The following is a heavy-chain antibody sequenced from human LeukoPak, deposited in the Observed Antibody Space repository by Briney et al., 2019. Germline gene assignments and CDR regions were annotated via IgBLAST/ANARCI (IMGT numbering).Heavy chain of an antibody. V-gene: IGHV1-2*02. J-gene: IGHJ3*02. D-gene: IGHD2-2*01. CDR1: GYTFSGYY. Sequence: ASVKVSCKASGYTFSGYYMHWVRQAPGQGLEWMGWINPNSGDTDYGQKFQGRVTMTRDTSISTAYMELSRLTSDDTAVYFCARYCTSVSCSGAFDIWGQGTMVTVSS. CDR3: ARYCTSVSCSGAFDI. CDR2: INPNSGDT.